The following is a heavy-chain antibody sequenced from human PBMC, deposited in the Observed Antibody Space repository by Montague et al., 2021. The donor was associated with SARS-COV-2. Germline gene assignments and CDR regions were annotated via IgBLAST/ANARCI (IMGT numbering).Heavy chain of an antibody. Sequence: SLRLSCAASGFTFSSYAMHWVRQAPGKGPEWVAVISYDGSNKYYADSVKGRFTISRDNSKNTLCLQMNSLRAEDTAVYYCARVLGGYYGMDVWGQGTTVTVSS. CDR2: ISYDGSNK. V-gene: IGHV3-30-3*01. D-gene: IGHD2/OR15-2a*01. CDR3: ARVLGGYYGMDV. J-gene: IGHJ6*02. CDR1: GFTFSSYA.